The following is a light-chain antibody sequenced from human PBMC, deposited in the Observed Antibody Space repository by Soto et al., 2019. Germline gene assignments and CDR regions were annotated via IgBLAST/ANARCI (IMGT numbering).Light chain of an antibody. CDR2: AAS. J-gene: IGKJ3*01. Sequence: DIQMTQSPSSLSASVGDRVTITCRASQSIESRLNWYQQKPGKAHNLLIYAASNLQSGVPSRFSGSGSGTDFTLTISSLQPEDCATYYCQQNYNPPVTFGPGTKVDIK. CDR1: QSIESR. V-gene: IGKV1-39*01. CDR3: QQNYNPPVT.